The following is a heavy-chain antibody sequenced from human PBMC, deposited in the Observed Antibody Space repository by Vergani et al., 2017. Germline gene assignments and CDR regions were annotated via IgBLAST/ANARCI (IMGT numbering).Heavy chain of an antibody. J-gene: IGHJ3*01. V-gene: IGHV3-23*04. CDR1: GFSFPGYA. CDR3: VRDVRVSRT. Sequence: EVQLVESGGGLVQPGGSLRLSCEASGFSFPGYAMSWVRQAPGKGLEWVSSVSGSSATPYYADSVKGRFIISRDNSKNTLHLQMNSLRADDTAVYYCVRDVRVSRTWGQGTLVAVSS. CDR2: VSGSSATP.